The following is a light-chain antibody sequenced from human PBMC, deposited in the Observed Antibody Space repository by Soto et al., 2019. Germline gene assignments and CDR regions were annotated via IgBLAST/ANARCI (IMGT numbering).Light chain of an antibody. J-gene: IGKJ4*01. CDR2: EES. Sequence: DIHLTQSPSFLSASVGDRVPITCRPSQAVPNNMACYQRKPGKPPKLLIYEESTLHRGVPSRFRCRKSEIQFTPTIHTLQHEDVASNYWQPVKTYPRTLGGGAKVDIK. CDR1: QAVPNN. CDR3: QPVKTYPRT. V-gene: IGKV1-9*01.